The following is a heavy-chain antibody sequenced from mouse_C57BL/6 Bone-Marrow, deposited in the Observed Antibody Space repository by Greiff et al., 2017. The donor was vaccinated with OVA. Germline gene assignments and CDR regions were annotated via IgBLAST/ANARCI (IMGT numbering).Heavy chain of an antibody. V-gene: IGHV5-6*01. J-gene: IGHJ3*01. Sequence: EVQVVESGGDLVKPGGSLKLSCAASGFTFSSYGMSWVRQTPDKRLEWVATISSGGSYTYYPDSVKGRFTISRDNAKNTLYLQMSSLKSEDTAMYYCARHLIDYGNPWFAYWGQGTLVTVSA. CDR3: ARHLIDYGNPWFAY. CDR2: ISSGGSYT. D-gene: IGHD2-1*01. CDR1: GFTFSSYG.